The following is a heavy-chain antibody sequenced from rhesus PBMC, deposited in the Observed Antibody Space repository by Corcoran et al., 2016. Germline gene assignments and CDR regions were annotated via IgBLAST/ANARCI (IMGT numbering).Heavy chain of an antibody. CDR1: GGSISGLYY. D-gene: IGHD3-34*01. CDR3: ARRGAHSDYGLNS. CDR2: IYGDIAST. J-gene: IGHJ6*01. Sequence: QVNLQEWGEGRVKPSETLSLTCALYGGSISGLYYCNWIRQAPGKGLEWFGDIYGDIASTEYTASRTNRATISMDTAKSQFSLRLTTVTAADTAVYYRARRGAHSDYGLNSWGQGVVVTVTS. V-gene: IGHV4-73*01.